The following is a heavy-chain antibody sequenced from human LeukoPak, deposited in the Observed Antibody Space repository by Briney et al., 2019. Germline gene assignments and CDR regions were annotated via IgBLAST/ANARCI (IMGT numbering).Heavy chain of an antibody. Sequence: ASVKVSCKASGYTFTGYYMHWVRQAPGQGLEWMGWINPNSGGTNYAQKFQGRVTMTRDTSISTAYMELSRLRSDDTAVYYCATHAFYYYDSSGLPGWFDPWGQGTLVTVSS. CDR2: INPNSGGT. CDR1: GYTFTGYY. J-gene: IGHJ5*02. V-gene: IGHV1-2*02. CDR3: ATHAFYYYDSSGLPGWFDP. D-gene: IGHD3-22*01.